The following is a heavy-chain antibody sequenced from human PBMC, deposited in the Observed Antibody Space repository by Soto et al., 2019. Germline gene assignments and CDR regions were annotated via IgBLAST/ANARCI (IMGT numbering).Heavy chain of an antibody. J-gene: IGHJ4*02. Sequence: PGGSLRLSCAASGFTFSSYSMNWVRQAPGKGLEWVSYISSSSNTVYYAGSVKGRFTISRDNAKNSLYLQMNSLRAEDTAVYYCARVRTIRYFDWLSNDDYWGQGTQVTVSS. CDR1: GFTFSSYS. V-gene: IGHV3-48*01. CDR3: ARVRTIRYFDWLSNDDY. CDR2: ISSSSNTV. D-gene: IGHD3-9*01.